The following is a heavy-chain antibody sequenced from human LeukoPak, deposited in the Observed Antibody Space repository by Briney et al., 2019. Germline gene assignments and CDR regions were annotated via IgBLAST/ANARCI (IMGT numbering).Heavy chain of an antibody. CDR3: ARTGNYCSSTSCPFDY. Sequence: SQTLSLTCTVSGGSISSGGYYWSWIRQPPGKGLEWIGYIYHSGSTYYNPSLKSRVTISVDRSKNQFSLKLSSVTAADTAVYYCARTGNYCSSTSCPFDYWGQGTLVTVSS. V-gene: IGHV4-30-2*01. J-gene: IGHJ4*02. CDR2: IYHSGST. CDR1: GGSISSGGYY. D-gene: IGHD2-2*01.